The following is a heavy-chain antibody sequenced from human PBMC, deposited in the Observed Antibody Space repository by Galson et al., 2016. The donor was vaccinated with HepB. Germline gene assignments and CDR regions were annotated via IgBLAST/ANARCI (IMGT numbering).Heavy chain of an antibody. D-gene: IGHD2-8*01. Sequence: CAISGDSVSSNIDAWNWIRQSPSRGLEWLGRTYYRSQWYVDYAVSVKSRININPDTSKNQFSLHLNSVTPEDTAVYYCATYVDAFDIWGQGTMVTVSS. CDR2: TYYRSQWYV. CDR3: ATYVDAFDI. V-gene: IGHV6-1*01. CDR1: GDSVSSNIDA. J-gene: IGHJ3*02.